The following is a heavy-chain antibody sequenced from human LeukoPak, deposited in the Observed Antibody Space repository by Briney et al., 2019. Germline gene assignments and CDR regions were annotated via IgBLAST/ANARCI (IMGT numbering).Heavy chain of an antibody. CDR1: GGTFSSYA. D-gene: IGHD3-9*01. J-gene: IGHJ4*02. Sequence: ASVKVSCKASGGTFSSYAISWVRQAPGQGLEWGGGIIPIFGTANYAQKFKGRVTITTDESTSTAYMELSSLRSEDTAVYYCAREFRNYDILTGYPTSLFDYWGQGTLVTVSS. CDR3: AREFRNYDILTGYPTSLFDY. CDR2: IIPIFGTA. V-gene: IGHV1-69*05.